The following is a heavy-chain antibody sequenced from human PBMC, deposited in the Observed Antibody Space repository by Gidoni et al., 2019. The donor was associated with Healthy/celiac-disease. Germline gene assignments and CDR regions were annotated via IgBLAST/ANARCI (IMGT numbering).Heavy chain of an antibody. J-gene: IGHJ4*02. CDR3: ARDQIVVVPAAMGGIGY. Sequence: QVQLVQSGAEVKKPGASVKVSCKASGYTFTSYYMHWVRQAPGQGLEWMGIINPSGGSTSYAQKFKGRVTMTRDTSTSTVYMELSSLRSEDTAVYYCARDQIVVVPAAMGGIGYWGQGTLVTVSS. D-gene: IGHD2-2*01. CDR1: GYTFTSYY. V-gene: IGHV1-46*01. CDR2: INPSGGST.